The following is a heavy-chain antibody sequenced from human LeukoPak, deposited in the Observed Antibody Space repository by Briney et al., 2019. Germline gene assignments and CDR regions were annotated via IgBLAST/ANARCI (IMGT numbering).Heavy chain of an antibody. CDR1: GFPFNSYA. CDR3: AKVRIAVAGTLDY. Sequence: GGSLRLSCAASGFPFNSYAMSWVRQAPGKGLQWVSAISSSGGTPYYADSVKGRFTTSRDNSKNTLCLQMNSLRAEDTAVYYCAKVRIAVAGTLDYWGQGTLVTVSS. V-gene: IGHV3-23*01. D-gene: IGHD6-19*01. J-gene: IGHJ4*02. CDR2: ISSSGGTP.